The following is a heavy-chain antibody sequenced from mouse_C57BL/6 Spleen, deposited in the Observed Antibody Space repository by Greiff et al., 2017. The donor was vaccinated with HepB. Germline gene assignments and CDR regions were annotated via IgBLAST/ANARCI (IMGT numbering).Heavy chain of an antibody. CDR1: GYTFTNYW. CDR2: INPGGGYT. D-gene: IGHD1-1*01. Sequence: VKLMESGAELVRPGTSVKMSCKASGYTFTNYWIGWAKQRPGHGLEWIGDINPGGGYTNYNEKFKGKATLTADKSSSTAYMQFSSLTSEDSAIYYCARYYGSSNYAMDYWGQGTSVTVSS. CDR3: ARYYGSSNYAMDY. J-gene: IGHJ4*01. V-gene: IGHV1-63*01.